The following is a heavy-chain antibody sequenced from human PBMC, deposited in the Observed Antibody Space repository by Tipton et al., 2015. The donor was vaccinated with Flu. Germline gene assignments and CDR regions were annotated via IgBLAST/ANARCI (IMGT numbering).Heavy chain of an antibody. CDR1: GFTFSEAW. CDR2: INSGGTT. D-gene: IGHD2-21*02. V-gene: IGHV3-53*01. J-gene: IGHJ4*02. CDR3: AKEPTYCGRGCYSLLDN. Sequence: SLRLSCVGSGFTFSEAWMSWVRQAPGKGLEWVSLINSGGTTYCADSVKGRFTISRDNSKNTLYMQMNSLRADDTAVYYCAKEPTYCGRGCYSLLDNWGQGTLVTVSS.